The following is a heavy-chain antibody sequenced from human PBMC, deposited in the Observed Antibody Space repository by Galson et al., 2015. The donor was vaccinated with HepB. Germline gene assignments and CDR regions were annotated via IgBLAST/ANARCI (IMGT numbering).Heavy chain of an antibody. CDR3: AKHLRDTSGYYWDDVFDI. CDR1: GFTFSTYG. J-gene: IGHJ3*02. D-gene: IGHD3-22*01. CDR2: LSKDGSDE. V-gene: IGHV3-30*18. Sequence: SLRLSCAASGFTFSTYGIHWVRQAPGKGLEWVAFLSKDGSDEYYADSVKGRFTISRDNSKNTLYMQMNSLRAEDTAVYFCAKHLRDTSGYYWDDVFDICGQGTKVIVSS.